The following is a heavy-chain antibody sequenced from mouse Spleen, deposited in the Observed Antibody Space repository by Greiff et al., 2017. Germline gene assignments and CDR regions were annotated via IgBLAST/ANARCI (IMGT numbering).Heavy chain of an antibody. CDR1: GFTFSSYT. Sequence: EVQGVESGGGLVKPGGSLKLSCAASGFTFSSYTMSWVRQTPAKRLEWVATISSGGGNTYYPDSVKGRFTISRDNARNTLYLQMSSLRSEDTAMYFCARQEGNYVALFAYWGQGTLVTVSA. CDR3: ARQEGNYVALFAY. V-gene: IGHV5-9*04. D-gene: IGHD2-1*01. CDR2: ISSGGGNT. J-gene: IGHJ3*01.